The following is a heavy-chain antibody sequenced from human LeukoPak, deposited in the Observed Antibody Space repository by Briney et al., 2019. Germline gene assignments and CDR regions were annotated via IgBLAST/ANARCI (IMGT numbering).Heavy chain of an antibody. D-gene: IGHD5-12*01. Sequence: PSETLSLTCAVSGGSISSGGYSWSWIRQPPGKGLEWIGYIYYSGSTYYNPSLKSRVTISVDTSKNQFSLKLSSVTAADTAVYYCARGSSRLRWESYFDYWGQGTLVTVSS. CDR2: IYYSGST. CDR1: GGSISSGGYS. CDR3: ARGSSRLRWESYFDY. V-gene: IGHV4-30-4*07. J-gene: IGHJ4*02.